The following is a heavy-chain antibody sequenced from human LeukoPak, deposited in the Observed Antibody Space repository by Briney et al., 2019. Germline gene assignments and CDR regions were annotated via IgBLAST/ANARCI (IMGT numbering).Heavy chain of an antibody. J-gene: IGHJ4*02. CDR2: ISSNGGST. Sequence: GGSLRLSCAASAFTFSSYSMNWVRQAPGKGLEYVSAISSNGGSTYYANSVKGRFTISRDNSKNTLYLQMGSLRAEDMAVYYCARGGAYGHYLHYWGQGTLVTVSS. V-gene: IGHV3-64*01. CDR3: ARGGAYGHYLHY. CDR1: AFTFSSYS. D-gene: IGHD4-17*01.